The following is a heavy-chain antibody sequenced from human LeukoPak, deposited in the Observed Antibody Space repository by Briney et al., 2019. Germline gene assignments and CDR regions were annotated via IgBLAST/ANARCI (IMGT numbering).Heavy chain of an antibody. CDR2: IYSGGST. J-gene: IGHJ4*02. D-gene: IGHD1-7*01. CDR3: ARHSTGTTYYFDY. V-gene: IGHV3-53*01. Sequence: GGSLRLSCAASGFTVSSNYMSWVRQAPGKGLEWLSVIYSGGSTYYADSVKGRFTISRDNSKNTLYLQMNSLRAEDTAVYYCARHSTGTTYYFDYWGQGTLVTVSS. CDR1: GFTVSSNY.